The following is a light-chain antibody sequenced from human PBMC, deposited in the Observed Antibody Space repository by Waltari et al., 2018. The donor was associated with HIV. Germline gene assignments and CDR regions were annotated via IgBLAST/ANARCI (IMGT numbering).Light chain of an antibody. CDR2: KAS. J-gene: IGKJ1*01. Sequence: DIQMTQSPPTLSASVGDRVTITCRASQNVSSSLAWYQQKPGKAPNLLIFKASSLQNGVPPRFSGSGSGTDFTLTISGLQPEDLATYYCQQYLTFSRTFGQGTQV. CDR3: QQYLTFSRT. CDR1: QNVSSS. V-gene: IGKV1-5*03.